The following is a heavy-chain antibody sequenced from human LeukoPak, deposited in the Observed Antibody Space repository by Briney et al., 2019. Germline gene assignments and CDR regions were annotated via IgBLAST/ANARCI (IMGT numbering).Heavy chain of an antibody. Sequence: AGGSLRLSCAASGFTFSSFGVNWVRQAPGKGLEWVSSISVSNTYIYYTDSVKGRFTISRDNAKNSLYLQMNSLRAEDTAVYYCARGGGYGPDYFDYWGQGTLVTVSS. CDR3: ARGGGYGPDYFDY. D-gene: IGHD5-12*01. V-gene: IGHV3-21*01. CDR2: ISVSNTYI. CDR1: GFTFSSFG. J-gene: IGHJ4*02.